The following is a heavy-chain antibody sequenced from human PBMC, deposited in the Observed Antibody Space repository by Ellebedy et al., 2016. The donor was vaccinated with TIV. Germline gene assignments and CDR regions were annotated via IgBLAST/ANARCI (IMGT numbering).Heavy chain of an antibody. J-gene: IGHJ5*02. CDR3: ARAVYGMGWFDP. Sequence: AASVKVSCKASGYTFTTYGISWVRQAPGQRLEWMGWINAGNGNTKYSQKFQGRVTITRDTSANTAYMELSSLRSEDTAVYFCARAVYGMGWFDPWGLGTLVTVSS. V-gene: IGHV1-3*01. CDR1: GYTFTTYG. D-gene: IGHD2-8*01. CDR2: INAGNGNT.